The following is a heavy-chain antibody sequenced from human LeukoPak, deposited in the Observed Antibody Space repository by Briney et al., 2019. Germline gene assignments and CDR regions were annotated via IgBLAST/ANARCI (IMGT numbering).Heavy chain of an antibody. D-gene: IGHD1-26*01. V-gene: IGHV4-34*01. CDR1: GGSFSGYY. CDR3: ARYSGSYPDEYYFDY. CDR2: INHSGST. J-gene: IGHJ4*02. Sequence: SETLSLTCAVYGGSFSGYYWSWIRQPPGKGLEWIGEINHSGSTNYNPSLKSRVTISVDTSKNQFSLKLSSVTAADTAVYYCARYSGSYPDEYYFDYWGQGTLVTVSS.